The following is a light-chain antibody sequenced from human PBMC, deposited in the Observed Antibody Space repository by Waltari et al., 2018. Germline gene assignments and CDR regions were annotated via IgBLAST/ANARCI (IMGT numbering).Light chain of an antibody. J-gene: IGKJ2*01. CDR2: GAS. CDR1: QSLTNRY. V-gene: IGKV3-20*01. Sequence: RASQSLTNRYLAWYQQQPGQAPRLLIDGASSRAAGIPERFSGSGSGTDFTLTISRLEPEDFAVYYCQQYGSSILYTFGQGTKVEIK. CDR3: QQYGSSILYT.